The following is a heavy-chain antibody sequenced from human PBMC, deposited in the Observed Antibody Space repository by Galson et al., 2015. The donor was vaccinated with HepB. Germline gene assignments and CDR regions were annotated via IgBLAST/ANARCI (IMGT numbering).Heavy chain of an antibody. CDR2: ISAYNGNT. Sequence: SVKVSCKASSYTFTRYGISWVRQAPGQGLEWMGWISAYNGNTNYAQKLQGRVTMTTDTSTSTAYMELRSLRSDDTAVYYCARDWGEIAAEGPPEYSQHWGQGTLVTVSS. CDR1: SYTFTRYG. V-gene: IGHV1-18*04. J-gene: IGHJ1*01. CDR3: ARDWGEIAAEGPPEYSQH. D-gene: IGHD6-13*01.